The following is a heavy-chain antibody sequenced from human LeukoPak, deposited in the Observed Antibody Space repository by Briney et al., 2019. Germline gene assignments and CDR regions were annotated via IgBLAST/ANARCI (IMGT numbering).Heavy chain of an antibody. J-gene: IGHJ4*01. CDR2: INHSGSS. CDR3: ARGRGYNWDQIYFVY. Sequence: PSQTLSLTCAVPNGSFSGYFWSWLRQPPRQGLDCIGDINHSGSSHYNPSLKNRAVMSIDTSKNEFSLRLTSVTAADTAVYYCARGRGYNWDQIYFVYWGHGTLVTVAA. D-gene: IGHD1-20*01. CDR1: NGSFSGYF. V-gene: IGHV4-34*01.